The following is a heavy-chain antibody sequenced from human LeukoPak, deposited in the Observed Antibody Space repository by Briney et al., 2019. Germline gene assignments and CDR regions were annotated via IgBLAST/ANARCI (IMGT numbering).Heavy chain of an antibody. CDR2: TYYMSNWIN. V-gene: IGHV6-1*01. CDR3: ARESIWVQGVINPLAH. Sequence: SQTLSDTRVIPGDSVSSIMPAGKWIRQSPSRCLEWLGTTYYMSNWINDYAVSVKSRMTINPDIYRDQFLLQLNSVTREDTAVYYCARESIWVQGVINPLAHWGQGTLVTVSS. J-gene: IGHJ4*02. D-gene: IGHD3-10*01. CDR1: GDSVSSIMPA.